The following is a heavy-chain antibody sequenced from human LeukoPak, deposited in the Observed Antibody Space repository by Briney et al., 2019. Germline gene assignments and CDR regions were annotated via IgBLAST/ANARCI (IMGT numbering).Heavy chain of an antibody. CDR2: IWYDGSNK. J-gene: IGHJ5*02. D-gene: IGHD3-10*01. V-gene: IGHV3-33*01. CDR1: GFTFSSYG. CDR3: ARGSLLWFGENERAPPGP. Sequence: PGGSLRLSCAASGFTFSSYGMHWVRQAPGKGLEWVAVIWYDGSNKYYADSVKGRFTISRDNSKNTLYLQMNSLRAEDTAVYYCARGSLLWFGENERAPPGPWGQGTLVTVSS.